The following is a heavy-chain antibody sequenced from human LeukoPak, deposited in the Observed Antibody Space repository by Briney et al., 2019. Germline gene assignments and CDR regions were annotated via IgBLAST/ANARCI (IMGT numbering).Heavy chain of an antibody. CDR3: ATLISGWSLY. CDR1: GFTFSTYS. Sequence: GGSLRLSCSASGFTFSTYSMNWVRQAPGKGLVWVSRINADGSTTSYADSVRGRFTISRDNAKNTLYLQMNSLRAEDTAVYYCATLISGWSLYWGQGTLVTVSS. V-gene: IGHV3-74*01. CDR2: INADGSTT. D-gene: IGHD6-19*01. J-gene: IGHJ4*02.